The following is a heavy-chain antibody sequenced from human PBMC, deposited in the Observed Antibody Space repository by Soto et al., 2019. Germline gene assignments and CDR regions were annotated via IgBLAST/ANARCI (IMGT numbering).Heavy chain of an antibody. V-gene: IGHV3-20*01. Sequence: GGSLRLSCAASGFTFDDYGMSWVRQAPGKGLEWVSGINWNGGSTGYADSVKGRFTISRDNAKNSLYLQMNSLRAEDTALYHCARGLKYSIDAFDIWGQGTMVPVSS. CDR1: GFTFDDYG. CDR2: INWNGGST. D-gene: IGHD6-6*01. CDR3: ARGLKYSIDAFDI. J-gene: IGHJ3*02.